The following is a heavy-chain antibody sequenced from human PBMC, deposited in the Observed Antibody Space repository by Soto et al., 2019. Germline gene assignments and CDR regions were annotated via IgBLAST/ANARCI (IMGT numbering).Heavy chain of an antibody. D-gene: IGHD3-16*01. J-gene: IGHJ6*02. V-gene: IGHV1-2*04. CDR2: INPNSGGT. Sequence: ASVKVSCKASGYTFTGYYMHCVRQAPGQGLEWMGWINPNSGGTNYAQKFQGWVTMTRDTSISTAYMELSRLRSDDTAVYYCARESSRGGYYYYYGMDVWGQGTTVTVSS. CDR3: ARESSRGGYYYYYGMDV. CDR1: GYTFTGYY.